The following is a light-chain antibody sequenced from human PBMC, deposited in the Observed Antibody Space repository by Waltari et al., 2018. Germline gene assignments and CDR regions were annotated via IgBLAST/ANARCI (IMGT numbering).Light chain of an antibody. CDR3: CSYAGGDTLI. J-gene: IGLJ2*01. CDR2: EVT. CDR1: SSDVGGYSL. Sequence: QSALTQPASVSGSPGQSITISCTGTSSDVGGYSLVSWSQQHPGKAPTVIIYEVTKRPSGVSNLFSGSKSGNTASLAISGLQAEDEADYYGCSYAGGDTLIVGGGTKLTVL. V-gene: IGLV2-23*02.